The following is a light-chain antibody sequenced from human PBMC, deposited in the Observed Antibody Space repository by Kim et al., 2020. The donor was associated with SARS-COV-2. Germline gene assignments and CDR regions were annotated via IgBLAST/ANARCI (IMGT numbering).Light chain of an antibody. V-gene: IGLV4-69*01. CDR2: VNRDGSH. J-gene: IGLJ3*02. CDR3: QTWGTGTWV. CDR1: SGHSSYT. Sequence: QPVLTQSPSASASLGASVRLTCTVSSGHSSYTIAWHQQQPEKGPRYLMKVNRDGSHTKGDGIPDRFSGSSSGAERYLTISSLQSEDEGDYYCQTWGTGTWVFGGGTKLTVL.